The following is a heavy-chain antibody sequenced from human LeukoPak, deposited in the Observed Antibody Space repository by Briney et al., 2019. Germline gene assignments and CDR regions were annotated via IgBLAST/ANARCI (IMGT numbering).Heavy chain of an antibody. V-gene: IGHV3-74*01. J-gene: IGHJ4*02. CDR1: GFSLGDFN. Sequence: GGSLRLSCVAYGFSLGDFNMIWVRQAPGKGLVWVSRINSDGSITSYADSVKGRFTISRDNAKDTLYLQMNSLRAEDAAVYYCASPMWDTAIHDYWGQGTLVTVSS. CDR2: INSDGSIT. D-gene: IGHD5-18*01. CDR3: ASPMWDTAIHDY.